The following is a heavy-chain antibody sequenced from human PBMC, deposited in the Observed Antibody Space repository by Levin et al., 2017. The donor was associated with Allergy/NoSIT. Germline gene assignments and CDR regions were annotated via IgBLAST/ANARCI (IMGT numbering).Heavy chain of an antibody. D-gene: IGHD6-19*01. Sequence: GGSLRLSCAASGFTFSSYAMSWVRPAPGKGLEWVSAISDSGGSKNYADSVKGRFTISRDNSKNTLYLQMHSLRAEDTAVYYCGKGGPGSGWYYFIDHWVQGTLVTVSS. J-gene: IGHJ4*02. CDR1: GFTFSSYA. CDR3: GKGGPGSGWYYFIDH. CDR2: ISDSGGSK. V-gene: IGHV3-23*01.